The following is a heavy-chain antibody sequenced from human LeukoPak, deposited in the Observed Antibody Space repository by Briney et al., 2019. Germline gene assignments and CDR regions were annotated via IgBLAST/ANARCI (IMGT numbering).Heavy chain of an antibody. CDR2: ITSGSSYI. Sequence: GGSLRLSCAASGFTFSSYNMNWVRQAPGKGLEWVSSITSGSSYIYYADSVKGRFTISRDNAKNSLYLQMNSLRAEDTAVYYCARDPYSGSYGNYYYYFMDVWGRGTTVTISS. J-gene: IGHJ6*03. CDR1: GFTFSSYN. D-gene: IGHD1-26*01. V-gene: IGHV3-21*01. CDR3: ARDPYSGSYGNYYYYFMDV.